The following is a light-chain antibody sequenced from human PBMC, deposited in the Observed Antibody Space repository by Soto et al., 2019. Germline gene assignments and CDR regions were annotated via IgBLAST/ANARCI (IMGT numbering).Light chain of an antibody. Sequence: DIVMTQSPLSLPVTPGEPASISCRSSQSLLHSNGYNYLDWYLQKPGQSPQLLIYLGSNRASGVPDRFSGSGSGTDFTLKISRVEAEDVGVYYCTQPLPSWTFGQGTKVDIK. CDR1: QSLLHSNGYNY. CDR2: LGS. CDR3: TQPLPSWT. J-gene: IGKJ1*01. V-gene: IGKV2-28*01.